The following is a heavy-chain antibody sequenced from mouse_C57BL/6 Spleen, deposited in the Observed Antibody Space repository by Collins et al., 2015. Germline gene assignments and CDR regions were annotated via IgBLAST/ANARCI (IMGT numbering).Heavy chain of an antibody. CDR3: AKRGDHDY. CDR2: IYPGSGNT. V-gene: IGHV1-76*01. D-gene: IGHD2-13*01. Sequence: QVQLKQSGAELVRPGASVKLSCEASGYTFTDYYINWVKQRPGQGLEWIARIYPGSGNTYYNEKFKGKATLTAEKSSSTAYMQLSSLTSEDSAVYFCAKRGDHDYWGQGTTLTVSS. J-gene: IGHJ2*01. CDR1: GYTFTDYY.